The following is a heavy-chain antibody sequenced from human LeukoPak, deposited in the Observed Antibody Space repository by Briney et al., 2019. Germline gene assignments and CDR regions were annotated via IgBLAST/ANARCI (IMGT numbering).Heavy chain of an antibody. CDR1: GGSISSYY. CDR3: ARRERYSGSYGYYYYMDV. D-gene: IGHD1-26*01. CDR2: IYYSGST. J-gene: IGHJ6*03. V-gene: IGHV4-59*08. Sequence: SETLSLTCTVSGGSISSYYWSWIRQPPGKGLEWIWYIYYSGSTNYNPSLKSRVTISVDTSKNQFSLKLSSVTAADTAVYYCARRERYSGSYGYYYYMDVWGKGTTVTVSS.